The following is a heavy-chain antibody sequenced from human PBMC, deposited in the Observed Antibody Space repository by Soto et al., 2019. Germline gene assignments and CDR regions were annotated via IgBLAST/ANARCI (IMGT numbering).Heavy chain of an antibody. CDR3: VRCWGTGDGSNLGYNWLDP. D-gene: IGHD1-1*01. Sequence: GGSLRLSCAASGFTFSSYAMHWVRQAPGKGLEWVAIVSHDGNNKWYADFVKGRFTISRDNVKNTLYLQMNSLRAEDTAVYYCVRCWGTGDGSNLGYNWLDPWGQGTLVTVSS. J-gene: IGHJ5*02. CDR2: VSHDGNNK. CDR1: GFTFSSYA. V-gene: IGHV3-30-3*01.